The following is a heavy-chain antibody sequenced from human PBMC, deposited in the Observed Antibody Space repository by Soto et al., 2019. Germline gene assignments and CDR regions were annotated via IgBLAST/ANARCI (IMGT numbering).Heavy chain of an antibody. J-gene: IGHJ4*02. Sequence: SETLSLTCTVSGGSISSGGYYWSWIRQHPGKGLEWIGYIYYSGSTYYNPSLKSRVTISVDTSKNQFSLKLSSVTAADTAVYYCARHEGSSSWLGLPNYSFDYWGQGTLVTVSS. V-gene: IGHV4-31*03. CDR3: ARHEGSSSWLGLPNYSFDY. CDR1: GGSISSGGYY. CDR2: IYYSGST. D-gene: IGHD6-13*01.